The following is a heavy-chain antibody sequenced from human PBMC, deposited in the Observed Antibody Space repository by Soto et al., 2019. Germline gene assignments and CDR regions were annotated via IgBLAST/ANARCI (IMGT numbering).Heavy chain of an antibody. V-gene: IGHV3-23*01. CDR3: AKDSSGYTYGYFDY. D-gene: IGHD5-18*01. CDR1: GFTFSNYV. CDR2: ISGSGGST. J-gene: IGHJ4*02. Sequence: GGSLRLSCAASGFTFSNYVMSWVRQAPGKGLEWVSAISGSGGSTYYADSVKGRFTISRDNSKNTLYLQMNSLRAEDTAVYYCAKDSSGYTYGYFDYWGQGTLVTVYS.